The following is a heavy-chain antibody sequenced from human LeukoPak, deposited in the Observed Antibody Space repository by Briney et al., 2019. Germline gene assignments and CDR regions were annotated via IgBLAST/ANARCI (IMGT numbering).Heavy chain of an antibody. V-gene: IGHV3-23*01. Sequence: GGSLRLSCAASGFTFSNYAMAWVRQAPGKGLEWVSAISGNGGRTYSADSVQGRFTISRDNSKNTVYLQMDNLRAEDSAMYYCAKAHSISWPYAFDSWGQGTLVTLSS. D-gene: IGHD6-13*01. CDR2: ISGNGGRT. J-gene: IGHJ4*02. CDR3: AKAHSISWPYAFDS. CDR1: GFTFSNYA.